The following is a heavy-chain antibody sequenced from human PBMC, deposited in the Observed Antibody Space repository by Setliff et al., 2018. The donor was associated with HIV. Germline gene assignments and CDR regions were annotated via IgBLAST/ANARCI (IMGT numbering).Heavy chain of an antibody. CDR1: GYSFPAYW. CDR2: IYPADSDT. V-gene: IGHV5-51*01. J-gene: IGHJ4*02. Sequence: PGESLKISCKASGYSFPAYWIAWVRQMPGKGLEWMAFIYPADSDTRYSPSFQGQVTISADKSSSTAYLQMNSLKTEDTAVYYCTTDLTGTYLPSYWGQGTLVTVSS. D-gene: IGHD1-7*01. CDR3: TTDLTGTYLPSY.